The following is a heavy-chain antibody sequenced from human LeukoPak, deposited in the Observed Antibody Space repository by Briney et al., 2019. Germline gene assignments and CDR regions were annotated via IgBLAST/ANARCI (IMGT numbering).Heavy chain of an antibody. CDR1: GFTFSSYS. CDR2: ISSSSTI. Sequence: PGGSLRLSCAASGFTFSSYSMNWVRQAPGKGLEWVSYISSSSTIYYADSVKGRFTISRDNAKNSLYLQMNSLRAEDTAVYYCASSRMDVWGQGTTVTVSS. V-gene: IGHV3-48*01. CDR3: ASSRMDV. J-gene: IGHJ6*02.